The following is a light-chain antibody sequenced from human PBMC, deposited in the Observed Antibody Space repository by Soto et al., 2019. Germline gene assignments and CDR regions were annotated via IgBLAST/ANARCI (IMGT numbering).Light chain of an antibody. CDR3: QQYNNWPPIT. J-gene: IGKJ5*01. V-gene: IGKV3-15*01. Sequence: EIVMTQSPATLSVSPGERATLSCRASKSVSGNLAWYQQNPGQAPRLLIYGASTRATGIPARFSGSGSGTEFTLTISSMQSEDFAVYYCQQYNNWPPITFGQGTRLEIK. CDR1: KSVSGN. CDR2: GAS.